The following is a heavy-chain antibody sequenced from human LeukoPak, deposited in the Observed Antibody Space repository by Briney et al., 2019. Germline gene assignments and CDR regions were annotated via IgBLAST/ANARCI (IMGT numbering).Heavy chain of an antibody. D-gene: IGHD6-6*01. Sequence: GTLSLTCTVSGDSINSLDLWSWVRQAPGKGLEWVANIKQDGSVKYYVDSVKGRFTISRDNAKNSLYLQMNSLRAEDTAVYNCARIGYSSSSLDFWGRGTLVTVSS. CDR1: GDSINSLDL. CDR3: ARIGYSSSSLDF. V-gene: IGHV3-7*03. J-gene: IGHJ4*02. CDR2: IKQDGSVK.